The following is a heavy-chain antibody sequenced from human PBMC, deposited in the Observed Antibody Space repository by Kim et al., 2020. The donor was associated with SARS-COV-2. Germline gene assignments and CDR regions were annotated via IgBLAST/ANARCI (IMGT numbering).Heavy chain of an antibody. J-gene: IGHJ4*02. Sequence: ASVKVSCKASGYTFTTYGVHWVRQAPGQSLEWMGWINTDNGRAGSSQKFQGRVTITRDTSANTVYMELSSLRSEDTAVYYCARDRWHYDYWGQGTLVTVAS. CDR2: INTDNGRA. CDR3: ARDRWHYDY. D-gene: IGHD2-15*01. V-gene: IGHV1-3*04. CDR1: GYTFTTYG.